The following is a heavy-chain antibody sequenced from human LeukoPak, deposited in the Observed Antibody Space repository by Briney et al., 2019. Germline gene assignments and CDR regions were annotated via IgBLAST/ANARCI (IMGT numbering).Heavy chain of an antibody. V-gene: IGHV3-48*04. CDR2: ISSSSSTI. D-gene: IGHD3-3*01. Sequence: PGGSLRLSCSASGFTFSSYSMNSVRQAPGKGLEWVSYISSSSSTIVYADSVKGRFTISRDNAKNSLYLQMNSLRAEDTAVYYCARDYYDFWSGLNPVGFWGQGTLVTVSS. J-gene: IGHJ4*02. CDR3: ARDYYDFWSGLNPVGF. CDR1: GFTFSSYS.